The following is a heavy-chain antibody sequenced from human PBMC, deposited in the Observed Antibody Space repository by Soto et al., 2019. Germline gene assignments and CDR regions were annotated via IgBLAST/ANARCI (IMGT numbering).Heavy chain of an antibody. CDR3: ARGTNWNYYYGMDV. Sequence: PGGSLRLSCAASGFTFSSYAMHWVRQAPGKGLEWVAVISYDGSNKYYADSVKGRFTISRDNSKNTLYLQMNSLRAEDTAVYYCARGTNWNYYYGMDVWGQGTTVTV. CDR2: ISYDGSNK. D-gene: IGHD1-1*01. CDR1: GFTFSSYA. V-gene: IGHV3-30-3*01. J-gene: IGHJ6*02.